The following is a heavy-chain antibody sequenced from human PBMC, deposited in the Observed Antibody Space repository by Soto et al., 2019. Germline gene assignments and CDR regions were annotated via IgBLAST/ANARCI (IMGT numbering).Heavy chain of an antibody. J-gene: IGHJ6*02. CDR1: GFTFSRYP. Sequence: GSLLLSCSASGFTFSRYPMHWVRQAPGKGLEYVSAISSNGNSTFYADSVRGRFTLSRDNFKNTLYLQMGSLRVEDMAVYYCARGLIPYGMDVWGQGTKVTVYS. V-gene: IGHV3-64*02. CDR2: ISSNGNST. CDR3: ARGLIPYGMDV.